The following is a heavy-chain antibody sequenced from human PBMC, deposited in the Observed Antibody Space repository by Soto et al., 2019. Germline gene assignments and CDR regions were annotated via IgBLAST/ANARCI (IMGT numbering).Heavy chain of an antibody. Sequence: EVQLVESGGGLVQPGGSLRLSCAASGFNFSSHWMHWVRQAPGKGLAWVSRINSDGSTTSHADSVKGRFTISRDNAKNTLCLQMNSLRAEDTAVYYCARDDYGMDVWGQGTTVTVSS. CDR2: INSDGSTT. CDR1: GFNFSSHW. J-gene: IGHJ6*02. V-gene: IGHV3-74*01. CDR3: ARDDYGMDV.